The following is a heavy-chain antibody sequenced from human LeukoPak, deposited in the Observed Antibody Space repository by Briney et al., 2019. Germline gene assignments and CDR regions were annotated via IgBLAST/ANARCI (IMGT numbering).Heavy chain of an antibody. J-gene: IGHJ6*03. V-gene: IGHV3-30*02. D-gene: IGHD1-26*01. CDR1: GFTFSSYW. CDR3: ANQGGSLTEVGYYMDV. Sequence: PGGSLRLSCAPSGFTFSSYWMHWVRQAPGKGLEWVAFIRSGGTSKYYTDSVKGRFTISRDNSKNTLYLQMNSLRAEDTAVYYCANQGGSLTEVGYYMDVWGKGTTVTVSS. CDR2: IRSGGTSK.